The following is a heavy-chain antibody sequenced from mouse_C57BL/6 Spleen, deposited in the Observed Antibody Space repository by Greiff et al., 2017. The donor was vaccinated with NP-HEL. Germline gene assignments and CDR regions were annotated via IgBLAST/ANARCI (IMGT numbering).Heavy chain of an antibody. CDR1: GFTFSDYY. CDR2: INYDGSST. Sequence: DVKLVESEGGLVQPGSSMKLSCTASGFTFSDYYMAWVRQVPEKGLEWVANINYDGSSTYYLDSLKSRFIISRDNAKNILYLQMSSLKSEDTATYYCAREEGYRGFLDYWGQGTTLTVSS. J-gene: IGHJ2*01. D-gene: IGHD2-14*01. CDR3: AREEGYRGFLDY. V-gene: IGHV5-16*01.